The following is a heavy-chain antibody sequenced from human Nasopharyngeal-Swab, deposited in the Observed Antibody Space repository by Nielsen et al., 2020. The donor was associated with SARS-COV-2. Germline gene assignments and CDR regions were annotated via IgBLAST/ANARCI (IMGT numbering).Heavy chain of an antibody. CDR3: ARQVWLQPPEY. CDR2: VYYSGST. D-gene: IGHD5-24*01. J-gene: IGHJ4*02. Sequence: SETLSLTCTVSGASIRSGCYYWGWIRQPPGKGLEWLGSVYYSGSTYYSVSLKNRVTISVDTSKNQLSLRLSSVTAADTAVYYCARQVWLQPPEYWGQGTLVTVSS. V-gene: IGHV4-39*01. CDR1: GASIRSGCYY.